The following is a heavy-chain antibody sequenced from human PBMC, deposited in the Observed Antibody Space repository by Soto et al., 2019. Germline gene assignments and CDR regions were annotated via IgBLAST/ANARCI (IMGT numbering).Heavy chain of an antibody. V-gene: IGHV1-69*06. CDR2: IIPVFGTP. J-gene: IGHJ6*02. D-gene: IGHD2-2*01. CDR1: GGLFSSYA. CDR3: AADRRCTSANCYPSWGLDV. Sequence: QEQLVQSGAEVKRPGSSVKVSCKDSGGLFSSYAISWVRQAPGQGLEWMGGIIPVFGTPYYAQKFQERVTFTRDMSTNTAYMELNSLRSDDTAVYYCAADRRCTSANCYPSWGLDVWGQGTTVTVSS.